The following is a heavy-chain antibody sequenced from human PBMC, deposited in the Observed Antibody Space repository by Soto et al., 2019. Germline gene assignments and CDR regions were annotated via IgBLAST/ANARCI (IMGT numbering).Heavy chain of an antibody. D-gene: IGHD3-22*01. V-gene: IGHV3-30-3*01. CDR3: ARVWEKYYYDSSGWSY. J-gene: IGHJ4*02. CDR1: GFTFSSYA. CDR2: ISYDGSNK. Sequence: GGSLRLSCAASGFTFSSYAMHWVRQAPGKGLEWVAVISYDGSNKYYADSVKGRFTISRDNSKNTLHLQMNSLRAEDTAVYYCARVWEKYYYDSSGWSYWGQGTLVTVSS.